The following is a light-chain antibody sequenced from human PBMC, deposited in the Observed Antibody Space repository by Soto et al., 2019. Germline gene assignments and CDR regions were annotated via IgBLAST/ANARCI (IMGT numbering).Light chain of an antibody. Sequence: DIQMTQSPSSVSASVGDRVTITCRASQGINNWLAWYQEKPGKAPKLLIYAASNLQSGVPSRFSGSGSGTDFTLTTSSLQPEDFATYYCQQANSFPYTFGQGTKLEIK. V-gene: IGKV1-12*01. CDR2: AAS. CDR1: QGINNW. J-gene: IGKJ2*01. CDR3: QQANSFPYT.